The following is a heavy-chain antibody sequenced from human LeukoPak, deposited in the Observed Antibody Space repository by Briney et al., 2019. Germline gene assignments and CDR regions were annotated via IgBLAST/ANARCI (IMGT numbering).Heavy chain of an antibody. CDR1: GGSISSYY. D-gene: IGHD3-22*01. J-gene: IGHJ4*02. CDR2: IYYSGST. CDR3: WISTYDSSGYYPFDY. Sequence: SESLSLTCTVSGGSISSYYWSWIRQPPGKGLEWVGYIYYSGSTNYNASLKSRVPISVDQSKNQFSLKLNYLTSADPAVFYFWISTYDSSGYYPFDYWGQGTRVTATS. V-gene: IGHV4-59*01.